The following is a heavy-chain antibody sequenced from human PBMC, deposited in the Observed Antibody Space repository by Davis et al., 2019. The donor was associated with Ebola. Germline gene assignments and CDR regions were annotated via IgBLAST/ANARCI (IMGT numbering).Heavy chain of an antibody. CDR3: ASSYPDGAPPHWFDP. Sequence: PGGSLRPSCAASGFTFSSYAMSWVRQAPGKGLEWVSAISGSGGSTYYADSVRGRFTISRDNSKNTLYLQMNSLRAEDTAVYYCASSYPDGAPPHWFDPWGQGTLVTVSS. D-gene: IGHD4-17*01. CDR2: ISGSGGST. J-gene: IGHJ5*02. CDR1: GFTFSSYA. V-gene: IGHV3-23*01.